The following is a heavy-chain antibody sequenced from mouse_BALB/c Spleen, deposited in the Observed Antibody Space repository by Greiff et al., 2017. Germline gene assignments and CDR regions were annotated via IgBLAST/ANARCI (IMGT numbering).Heavy chain of an antibody. CDR3: ARTYYSLYYAMDY. D-gene: IGHD2-12*01. Sequence: EVQLVESGGGLVQPGGSRKLSCAASGFTFSSFGMHWVRQAPEKGLEWVAYISSGSSTIYYADTVKGRFTISRDNPKNTLFLQMTSLRSEDTAMYYCARTYYSLYYAMDYWGQGTSVTVSS. CDR2: ISSGSSTI. J-gene: IGHJ4*01. V-gene: IGHV5-17*02. CDR1: GFTFSSFG.